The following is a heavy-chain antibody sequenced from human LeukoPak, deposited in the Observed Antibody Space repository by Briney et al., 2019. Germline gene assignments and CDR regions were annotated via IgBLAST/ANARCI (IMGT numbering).Heavy chain of an antibody. V-gene: IGHV3-15*01. Sequence: GGSLRLSCAASGFAFSNAWMSWVRQAPGKGLEWVVGIKSKTDGGTTDYPAPVKGRISISRDDSQNALYLQMHSLNTEDTAVYYRTTETAPVGFDPWGEGTLVTVSS. CDR1: GFAFSNAW. CDR3: TTETAPVGFDP. J-gene: IGHJ5*02. CDR2: IKSKTDGGTT.